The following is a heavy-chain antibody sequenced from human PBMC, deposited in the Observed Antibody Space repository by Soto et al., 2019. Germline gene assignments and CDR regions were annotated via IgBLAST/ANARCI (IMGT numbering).Heavy chain of an antibody. CDR3: ARTQWLRRFDY. CDR2: INHSGST. Sequence: SETLSLTCAVYGVSFSGYYWSWIRQPPGKGLEWIGEINHSGSTNYNPSLKSRVTISVDTSKSQFSLKLSSVTAADTAVYYCARTQWLRRFDYWGQGTLVTVSS. CDR1: GVSFSGYY. D-gene: IGHD5-12*01. J-gene: IGHJ4*02. V-gene: IGHV4-34*01.